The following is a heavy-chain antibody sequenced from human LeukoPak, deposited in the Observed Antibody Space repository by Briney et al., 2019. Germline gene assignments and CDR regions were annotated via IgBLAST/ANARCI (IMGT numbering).Heavy chain of an antibody. V-gene: IGHV4-4*07. J-gene: IGHJ6*03. Sequence: PSETLSLTCTVSGGSISSYYWSWIRQPAGKGLEWIGRIYTSGSTNYNPSLKSRVTMSVDTSKNQFSLKLSSVTAADTAVYYCARVNYDILTGYLFYMDVWGKGTTVTISS. CDR3: ARVNYDILTGYLFYMDV. CDR2: IYTSGST. D-gene: IGHD3-9*01. CDR1: GGSISSYY.